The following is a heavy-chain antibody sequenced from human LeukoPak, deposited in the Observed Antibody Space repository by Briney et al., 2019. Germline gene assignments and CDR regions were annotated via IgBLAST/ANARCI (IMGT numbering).Heavy chain of an antibody. V-gene: IGHV1-18*01. CDR1: GYTFTSYG. J-gene: IGHJ4*02. D-gene: IGHD4-17*01. CDR2: ISAYNGNT. Sequence: ASVKVSCKASGYTFTSYGISWVRQAPGQGLEWMGWISAYNGNTNYAQKLQGRVTMTTDTSTSTAYMELRSLRSDDTAVYYCARDVPTVTNVGDFDYWSQGTLVTVSS. CDR3: ARDVPTVTNVGDFDY.